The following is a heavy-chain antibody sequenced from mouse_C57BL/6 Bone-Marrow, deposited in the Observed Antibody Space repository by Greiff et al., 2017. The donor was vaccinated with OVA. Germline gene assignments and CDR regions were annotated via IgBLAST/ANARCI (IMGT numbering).Heavy chain of an antibody. Sequence: QVQLQQPGAELVKPGASVKMSCKASGYTFTSYWITWVKQRPGQGLEWIGDIYPGSGSTNYNEKFKSKATLTVDTSSSTAYMQLSSLTSEDSAVYYCARRGSNYWYFDVWGTGTTGTVSS. CDR2: IYPGSGST. J-gene: IGHJ1*03. V-gene: IGHV1-55*01. D-gene: IGHD2-5*01. CDR3: ARRGSNYWYFDV. CDR1: GYTFTSYW.